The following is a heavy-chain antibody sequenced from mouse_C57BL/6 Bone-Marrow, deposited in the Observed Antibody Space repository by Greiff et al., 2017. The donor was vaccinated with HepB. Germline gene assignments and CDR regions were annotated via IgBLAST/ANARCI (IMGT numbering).Heavy chain of an antibody. CDR1: GYAFTNYL. Sequence: QVQLQQSGAELVRPGTSVKVPCKASGYAFTNYLIEWVKQRPGQGLEWIGVINPGSGGTNYNEKFKGKATLTADKSSSTAYMQLSSLTSEDSAVYCCARKAMDYWGQGTSVTVSS. CDR3: ARKAMDY. J-gene: IGHJ4*01. CDR2: INPGSGGT. V-gene: IGHV1-54*01.